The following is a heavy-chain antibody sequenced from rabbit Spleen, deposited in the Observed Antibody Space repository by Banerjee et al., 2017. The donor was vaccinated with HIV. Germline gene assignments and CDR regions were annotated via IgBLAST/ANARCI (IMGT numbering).Heavy chain of an antibody. V-gene: IGHV1S47*01. Sequence: QQQVVESGGGLVKPGASLTLSCKASGLDFSVGDVMCWVRQAPGKGLEWIGYIDPVFGSAYYASWVNGRFSISRENTQNTVSLQLNSLTAADTATYFCARGGGLWGPGTLVTVS. CDR2: IDPVFGSA. CDR3: ARGGGL. CDR1: GLDFSVGDV. J-gene: IGHJ4*01.